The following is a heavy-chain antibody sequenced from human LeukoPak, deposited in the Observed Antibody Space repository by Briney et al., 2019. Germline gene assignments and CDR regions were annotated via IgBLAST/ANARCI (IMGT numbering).Heavy chain of an antibody. CDR2: INPNTGGT. CDR3: AREEGYSSSWYHFDY. D-gene: IGHD6-13*01. V-gene: IGHV1-2*02. CDR1: GYTFIGYY. Sequence: ASVKVSCKASGYTFIGYYMHWVRQAPGQGLEWMGWINPNTGGTNFVQKFQGRVTMTRDTSITTGYMELSRLRFDDTAVYSCAREEGYSSSWYHFDYWGQGTLVTVSS. J-gene: IGHJ4*02.